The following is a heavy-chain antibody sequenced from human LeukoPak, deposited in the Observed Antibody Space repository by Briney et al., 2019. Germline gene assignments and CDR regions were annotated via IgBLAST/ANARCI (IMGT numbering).Heavy chain of an antibody. CDR2: INPNSGGT. Sequence: ASVKVSCKASGYTFTGYYFHWVRQAPGQGLEWLGWINPNSGGTNYAQKFQGRVTMTRDTSISTAYMELSRLRSDDTAVYYCARSEVQTYYDILTGYYPPYDAFDIWGQGTMVTVSS. J-gene: IGHJ3*02. D-gene: IGHD3-9*01. CDR3: ARSEVQTYYDILTGYYPPYDAFDI. CDR1: GYTFTGYY. V-gene: IGHV1-2*02.